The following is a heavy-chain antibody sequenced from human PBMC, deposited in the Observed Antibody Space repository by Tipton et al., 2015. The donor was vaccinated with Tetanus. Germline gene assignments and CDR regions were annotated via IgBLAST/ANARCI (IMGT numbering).Heavy chain of an antibody. V-gene: IGHV4-59*01. J-gene: IGHJ4*02. D-gene: IGHD6-19*01. CDR1: GGSISSYY. CDR2: IYYSGST. Sequence: SLTCTLSGGSISSYYWSWIRQPPGKGLEWIGYIYYSGSTNYNPSLKSRVTISVGTSKNQFSLRLSSVTAADTAVYYCARVAVAGIYYFDYWGQGTLVTVSS. CDR3: ARVAVAGIYYFDY.